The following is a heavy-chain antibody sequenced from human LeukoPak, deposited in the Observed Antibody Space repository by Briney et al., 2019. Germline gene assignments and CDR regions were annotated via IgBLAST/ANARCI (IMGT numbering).Heavy chain of an antibody. V-gene: IGHV4-39*02. CDR1: GGSISSSSYY. CDR3: AKEGFDY. J-gene: IGHJ4*02. CDR2: IYYSGST. Sequence: SETLSLTCTVSGGSISSSSYYWGWIRQPPGKGLEWIGSIYYSGSTYYNPSLKSRVTISVDTSKNQFSLKLSSVTAADTAVYYCAKEGFDYWGQGTLVTVSS.